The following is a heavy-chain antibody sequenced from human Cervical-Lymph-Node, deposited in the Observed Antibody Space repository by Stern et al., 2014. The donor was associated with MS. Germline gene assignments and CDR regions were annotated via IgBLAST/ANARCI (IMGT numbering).Heavy chain of an antibody. J-gene: IGHJ3*02. CDR3: APASAI. CDR1: GFTFSASV. CDR2: ISNQGKNYAT. Sequence: EVQLVESGGGLVQPGGSLKVSCAASGFTFSASVIHWVRQAPGKGLEWVGRISNQGKNYATAYAGSVKGRITSSSDAYKNPASLHMSSLKVEDTAVYYCAPASAIWGRGTMVTVSS. V-gene: IGHV3-73*01.